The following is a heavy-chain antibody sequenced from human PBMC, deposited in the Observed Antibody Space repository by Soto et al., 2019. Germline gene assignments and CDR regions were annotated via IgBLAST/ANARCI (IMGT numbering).Heavy chain of an antibody. D-gene: IGHD6-13*01. CDR1: GFTFSGSA. CDR2: IRSKANSYAT. V-gene: IGHV3-73*02. CDR3: TTRIAAAGRTTGILDY. Sequence: EVQLVESGGGLVQPGGCLKLSRAASGFTFSGSAMHWVRQASGKGVEWVGCIRSKANSYATAYAASVKGRFTISRDDSKNTAYLQMNSLKTEDTAVYYCTTRIAAAGRTTGILDYWGQGTLVTVSS. J-gene: IGHJ4*02.